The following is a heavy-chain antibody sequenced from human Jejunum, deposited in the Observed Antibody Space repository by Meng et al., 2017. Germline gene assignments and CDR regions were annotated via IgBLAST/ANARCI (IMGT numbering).Heavy chain of an antibody. V-gene: IGHV3-23*01. Sequence: GESLKISCAASDFTFSAYAVTWVRQAPGKGLEWVSSIKTNGYDTYYADSVKGRFTISRDNFKNTLYLQMNNLRAEDTAIYYCGRDPNGDYIGAFDFWGQGTMVTVAS. CDR3: GRDPNGDYIGAFDF. CDR2: IKTNGYDT. D-gene: IGHD4-17*01. CDR1: DFTFSAYA. J-gene: IGHJ3*01.